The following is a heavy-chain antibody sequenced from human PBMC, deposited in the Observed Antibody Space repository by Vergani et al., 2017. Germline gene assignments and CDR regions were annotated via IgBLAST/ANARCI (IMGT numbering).Heavy chain of an antibody. V-gene: IGHV3-23*01. J-gene: IGHJ3*02. CDR1: GFTFSSYA. D-gene: IGHD3-22*01. CDR2: ISCSGGST. CDR3: AKDPQTYYYDSSGYYWNDAFDI. Sequence: EVQLLESGGGLVQPGGSLRLLCAASGFTFSSYAMSWVRQAPGKGLEWVSAISCSGGSTYYADSVKGRFTISRDTSKNTLYLQMNSLRAEDTDVYCCAKDPQTYYYDSSGYYWNDAFDIWGQGTMVTVSS.